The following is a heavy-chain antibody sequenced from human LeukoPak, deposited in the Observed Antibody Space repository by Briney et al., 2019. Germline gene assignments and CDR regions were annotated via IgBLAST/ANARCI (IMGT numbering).Heavy chain of an antibody. CDR2: INPSGGST. D-gene: IGHD3-22*01. Sequence: VASVKVSCKASGYTFTSYYMHWVRQAPGQGLEWMGIINPSGGSTSYAQEFQGRVTITRDTSASTAYMELSSLRSEDMAVYYCATAYDSSGYYYGYWGQGTLVTVSS. V-gene: IGHV1-46*01. J-gene: IGHJ4*02. CDR3: ATAYDSSGYYYGY. CDR1: GYTFTSYY.